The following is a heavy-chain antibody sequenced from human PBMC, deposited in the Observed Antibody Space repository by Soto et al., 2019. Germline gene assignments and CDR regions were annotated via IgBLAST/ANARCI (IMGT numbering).Heavy chain of an antibody. D-gene: IGHD3-22*01. CDR2: ISYGGVNK. V-gene: IGHV3-30-3*01. Sequence: QVQLVESGGGVVQPGGSLRLSCAASGFTFSTSVMHWVRQAPGKGLEWMAIISYGGVNKYYADSVKGRFTISRDISESTLYLQMNSLRTKDTAVYYCAREEFEDGRGHFDYWGQGTLVSVSS. CDR3: AREEFEDGRGHFDY. CDR1: GFTFSTSV. J-gene: IGHJ4*02.